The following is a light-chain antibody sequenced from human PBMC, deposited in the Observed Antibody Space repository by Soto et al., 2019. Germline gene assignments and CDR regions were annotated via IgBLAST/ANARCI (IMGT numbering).Light chain of an antibody. CDR1: QSVSSSY. Sequence: MVVTQAARTLTLSPGERATLSCRASQSVSSSYLAWYQQKPGQAPRLLIYGASSRATGIPDRFSGSGSGTDFTLTISRLEPEDFAVYYCQQYGSSWTFGQGTKV. J-gene: IGKJ1*01. V-gene: IGKV3-20*01. CDR2: GAS. CDR3: QQYGSSWT.